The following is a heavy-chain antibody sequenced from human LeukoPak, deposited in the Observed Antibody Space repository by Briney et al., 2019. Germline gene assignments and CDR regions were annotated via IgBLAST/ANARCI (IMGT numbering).Heavy chain of an antibody. V-gene: IGHV4-61*05. CDR1: GGSISSRSYY. Sequence: SETLSLTCIVSGGSISSRSYYWDWIRQPPGKGLEWIGYIYYSGSTNYNPSLKSRVTISVDTSKNQFSLKLSSVTAADTAVYYCARQIYGSGSSTTYYYFDYWGQGTLVTVSS. CDR2: IYYSGST. CDR3: ARQIYGSGSSTTYYYFDY. D-gene: IGHD3-10*01. J-gene: IGHJ4*02.